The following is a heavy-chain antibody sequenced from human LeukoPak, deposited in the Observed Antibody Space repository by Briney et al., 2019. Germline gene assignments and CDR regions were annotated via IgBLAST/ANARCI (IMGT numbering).Heavy chain of an antibody. CDR1: GFTFSSYG. Sequence: GGSLRLSCAASGFTFSSYGMNWVRQAPGKGLEWVSCVSSTSSYIYYADSVRGRFTISRDNAKNSLYLQMNGLRAEDTAVYYCARANGAVAGTFWFDPWGQGTLVTVSS. V-gene: IGHV3-21*01. D-gene: IGHD6-19*01. CDR3: ARANGAVAGTFWFDP. CDR2: VSSTSSYI. J-gene: IGHJ5*02.